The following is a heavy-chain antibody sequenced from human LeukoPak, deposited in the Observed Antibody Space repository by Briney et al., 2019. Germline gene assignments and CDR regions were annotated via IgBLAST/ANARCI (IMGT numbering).Heavy chain of an antibody. Sequence: SETLSLTCTVSGGSISSSSYYWGWIRQPPGKGLEWIGSIYYSGSTYYNPSLKSRFTISVDTSKDQFSLKLSSVTAADTAVYYCARPPRYYYDSSGYYLKSSYYYYYMDVWGKGTTVTVSS. V-gene: IGHV4-39*01. D-gene: IGHD3-22*01. CDR3: ARPPRYYYDSSGYYLKSSYYYYYMDV. CDR1: GGSISSSSYY. J-gene: IGHJ6*03. CDR2: IYYSGST.